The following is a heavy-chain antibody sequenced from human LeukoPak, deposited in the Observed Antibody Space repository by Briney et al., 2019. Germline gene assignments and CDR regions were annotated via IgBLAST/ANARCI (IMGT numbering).Heavy chain of an antibody. J-gene: IGHJ6*03. Sequence: GRSLRLSCAASGFTFSSYSMNWVRQAPGKGLEWVSSISSSSSYIYYADSVKGRFTISRDNAKNSLYLQMNSLRAEDTAVYYCARARCSSTSCYTDYYYYMDVWGKGTTVTVSS. CDR3: ARARCSSTSCYTDYYYYMDV. V-gene: IGHV3-21*01. D-gene: IGHD2-2*02. CDR1: GFTFSSYS. CDR2: ISSSSSYI.